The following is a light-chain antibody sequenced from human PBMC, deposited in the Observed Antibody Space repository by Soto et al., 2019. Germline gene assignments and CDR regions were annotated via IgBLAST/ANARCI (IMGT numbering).Light chain of an antibody. V-gene: IGKV3-20*01. Sequence: ETVLTQSPGTLSLSPGERAILSCRASQSVSSTYLAWYQQKPGQAPRLLIYGASSRATGIPDRFSGSGSGTDFTLTISRLEPEDFAVYYCQQYGASPLTFGGGTKVEIK. CDR2: GAS. CDR1: QSVSSTY. J-gene: IGKJ4*01. CDR3: QQYGASPLT.